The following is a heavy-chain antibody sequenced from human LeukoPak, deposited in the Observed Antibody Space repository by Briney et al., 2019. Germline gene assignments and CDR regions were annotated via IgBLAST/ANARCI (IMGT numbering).Heavy chain of an antibody. CDR3: ARDRGWLVFDY. V-gene: IGHV3-7*03. Sequence: GGSLRLSCAASGCTFSRYWMTWVRQAPGKGLEWVANIKEDGSEKYYVDSVKGRFTISRDNAKNSLYLQMNSLRAEDTAVYYCARDRGWLVFDYWGQGTLVTVSS. D-gene: IGHD6-19*01. J-gene: IGHJ4*02. CDR1: GCTFSRYW. CDR2: IKEDGSEK.